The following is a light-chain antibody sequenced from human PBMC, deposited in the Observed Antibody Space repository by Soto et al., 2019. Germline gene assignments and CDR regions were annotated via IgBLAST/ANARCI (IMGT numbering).Light chain of an antibody. Sequence: QSVLTQPPSVSGAPGQRVTISCTGSSSNIGAGYDVHWYQQLPGTAPKLLIYGNSNRPSGVPDRFSGSKSGTSASLAITGLQAEDEADYYCQSYDSSLSVVVFGGGPMLTVL. CDR2: GNS. J-gene: IGLJ2*01. CDR3: QSYDSSLSVVV. V-gene: IGLV1-40*01. CDR1: SSNIGAGYD.